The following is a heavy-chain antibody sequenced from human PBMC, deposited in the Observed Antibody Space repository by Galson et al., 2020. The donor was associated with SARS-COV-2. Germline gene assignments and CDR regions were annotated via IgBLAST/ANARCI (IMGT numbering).Heavy chain of an antibody. Sequence: METGGSLRLSCAASGFSVRSKYMSWVRQAPGKGLEWVSVIYITGSTNYADSVRGRFTISRDTSKNMVYLQMNSLRAEDTAVYYCVRDDGIAPYDHWGQGTLVTVAS. CDR3: VRDDGIAPYDH. CDR1: GFSVRSKY. CDR2: IYITGST. D-gene: IGHD2-15*01. V-gene: IGHV3-53*05. J-gene: IGHJ4*02.